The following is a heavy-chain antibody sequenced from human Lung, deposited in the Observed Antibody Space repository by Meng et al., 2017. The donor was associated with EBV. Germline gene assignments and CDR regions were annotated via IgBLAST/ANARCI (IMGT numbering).Heavy chain of an antibody. D-gene: IGHD6-19*01. J-gene: IGHJ4*02. CDR3: ATGVADFEY. CDR1: GYTFTSYD. V-gene: IGHV1-8*01. CDR2: MNPNRGTT. Sequence: QVQPVQSGAEVKKPGASVKVSCKASGYTFTSYDINWVRQGTGQGLEWMGWMNPNRGTTGYAQKFQGRVTMTRNISKSTAHMDLSSLRSEDTAVYYCATGVADFEYWGQGTLVTVSS.